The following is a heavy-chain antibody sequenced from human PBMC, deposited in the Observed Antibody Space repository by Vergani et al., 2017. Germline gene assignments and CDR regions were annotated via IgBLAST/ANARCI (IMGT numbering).Heavy chain of an antibody. CDR3: PRDRVEAAMGYYYYGMDV. Sequence: QVQLVQSGAEVKKPGASVKVSCKASGYTFTGYYMHWVRQAPGQGLEWMGWINPNSGGTNYAQKFQGRVTMTRDTSISTAYMELSRLRSDDTAVYYCPRDRVEAAMGYYYYGMDVWGQGTTVTVSS. CDR1: GYTFTGYY. CDR2: INPNSGGT. V-gene: IGHV1-2*02. J-gene: IGHJ6*02. D-gene: IGHD2-15*01.